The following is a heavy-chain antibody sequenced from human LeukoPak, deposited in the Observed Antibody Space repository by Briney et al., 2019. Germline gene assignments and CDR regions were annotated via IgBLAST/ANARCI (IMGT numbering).Heavy chain of an antibody. CDR1: GGSCDDYY. J-gene: IGHJ4*02. V-gene: IGHV4-34*01. CDR2: IHPHGIF. Sequence: PSETLSLTCDLSGGSCDDYYCSWIRQPPGKGLEWIGEIHPHGIFYYNSSLMSRFTISIDTSKTQFSLRLTSVTAADTAFYYCSRGRDRSKAGDHWGPGSGVTVSS. CDR3: SRGRDRSKAGDH. D-gene: IGHD5-24*01.